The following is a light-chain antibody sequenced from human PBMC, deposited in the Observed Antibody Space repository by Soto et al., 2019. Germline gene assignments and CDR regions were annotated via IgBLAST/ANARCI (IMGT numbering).Light chain of an antibody. J-gene: IGKJ4*01. CDR1: QSGSSSY. V-gene: IGKV3-20*01. Sequence: EIVLTQSPGTLSLSPGERATLSCRASQSGSSSYLAWYQQKPGQAHRLLIYGASSRATGIPDRFSGSGSGTDFTLTISRLEPEDFAVYYCQQYGSSPALTFGGGTKVESK. CDR2: GAS. CDR3: QQYGSSPALT.